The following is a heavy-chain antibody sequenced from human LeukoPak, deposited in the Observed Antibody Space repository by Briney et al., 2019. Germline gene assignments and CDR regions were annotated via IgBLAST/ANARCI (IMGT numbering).Heavy chain of an antibody. CDR3: GRGGYYGSGSFPDC. J-gene: IGHJ4*02. D-gene: IGHD3-10*01. CDR1: GYSFASFG. Sequence: ASVKVSCKASGYSFASFGINWVRQAPGQGLEWMGWISAYNGDTNYAQNLQGRVTMTTDTSTSTAYMDLRSLRSDDTAVYYCGRGGYYGSGSFPDCWGQGTLVTVSS. V-gene: IGHV1-18*01. CDR2: ISAYNGDT.